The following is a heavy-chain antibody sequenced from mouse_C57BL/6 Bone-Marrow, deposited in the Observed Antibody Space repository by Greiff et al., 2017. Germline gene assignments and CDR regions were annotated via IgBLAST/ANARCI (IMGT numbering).Heavy chain of an antibody. D-gene: IGHD3-3*01. Sequence: EVKLVESGEGLVKPGGSLKLSCAASGFTFSSYAMSWVRQTPEKRLEWVAYISSGGDYIYYADTVKGRFTISRDNARNTLYLQMSSLKSEDTAMYYCTRRGLQAWFAYWGQGTLVTVSA. CDR1: GFTFSSYA. V-gene: IGHV5S21*01. CDR3: TRRGLQAWFAY. CDR2: ISSGGDYI. J-gene: IGHJ3*01.